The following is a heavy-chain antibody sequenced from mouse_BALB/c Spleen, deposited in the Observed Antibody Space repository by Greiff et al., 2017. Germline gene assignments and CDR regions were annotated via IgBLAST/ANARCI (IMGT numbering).Heavy chain of an antibody. CDR1: GYTFTSYV. CDR3: ARPYYRYEGYYFDY. Sequence: VQLKQSGPELVKPGASVKMSCKASGYTFTSYVMHWVKQKPGQGLEWIGYINPYNDGTKYNEKFKGKATLTSDKSSSTAYMELSSLTSEDSAVYYCARPYYRYEGYYFDYWGQGTTLTVSS. V-gene: IGHV1-14*01. D-gene: IGHD2-14*01. J-gene: IGHJ2*01. CDR2: INPYNDGT.